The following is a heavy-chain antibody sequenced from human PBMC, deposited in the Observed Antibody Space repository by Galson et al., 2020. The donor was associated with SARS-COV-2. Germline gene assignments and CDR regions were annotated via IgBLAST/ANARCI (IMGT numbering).Heavy chain of an antibody. D-gene: IGHD3-10*01. J-gene: IGHJ6*02. V-gene: IGHV3-9*01. CDR1: GFTFDDYA. CDR3: ARGWYQYGSGSNSYYGMDV. CDR2: INWNSASI. Sequence: SLKISCAASGFTFDDYAMHWVRQVPGRGLEWVSFINWNSASIGYADSVRGRFTISRDNAENSLFLQMNSLRPEDTALYYCARGWYQYGSGSNSYYGMDVWGQGTTVTVSS.